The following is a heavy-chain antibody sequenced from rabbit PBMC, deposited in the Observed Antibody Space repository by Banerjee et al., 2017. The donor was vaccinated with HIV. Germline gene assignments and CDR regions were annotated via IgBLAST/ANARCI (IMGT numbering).Heavy chain of an antibody. CDR2: IYTDSSGTT. D-gene: IGHD6-1*01. CDR1: GFSFSSSYY. CDR3: ARGDANYSGYGYAPMDL. J-gene: IGHJ6*01. Sequence: QEQLVESGGGLVQPEGSLTLTCTASGFSFSSSYYMCWVRQAPGKGLEWIGCIYTDSSGTTYYASWAKGRFTITRSTSLNTVDLKMTSLTAADTATYFCARGDANYSGYGYAPMDLWGQGTLVTVS. V-gene: IGHV1S45*01.